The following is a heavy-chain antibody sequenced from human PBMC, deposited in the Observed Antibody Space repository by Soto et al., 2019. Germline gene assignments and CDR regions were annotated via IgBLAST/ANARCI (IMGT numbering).Heavy chain of an antibody. D-gene: IGHD1-26*01. CDR3: ARISGSYQGGSDS. V-gene: IGHV2-70*13. CDR1: GFSLSTSGMS. J-gene: IGHJ4*02. Sequence: GSGPTLVNPTQTLTLTCVFSGFSLSTSGMSVSWIRQPPGKALEWLALIDWSDDVYYNTSLKTRLSMSKDTSKNLVVLIMTNLDPSDTATYYCARISGSYQGGSDSWGRGTLVTVSS. CDR2: IDWSDDV.